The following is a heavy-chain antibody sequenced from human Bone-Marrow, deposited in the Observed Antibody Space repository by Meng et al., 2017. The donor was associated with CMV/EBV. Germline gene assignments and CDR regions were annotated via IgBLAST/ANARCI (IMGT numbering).Heavy chain of an antibody. J-gene: IGHJ6*02. CDR2: IKQDGSEK. D-gene: IGHD2-2*01. CDR1: GFTFSSYW. V-gene: IGHV3-7*03. Sequence: GESLKISCAASGFTFSSYWMSWVRQAPGKGLEWVANIKQDGSEKYYVDSVKGRFTISRDNAKNTLYLQMDSLRVEDTAVYYCARENVPDAIDDTYGMDIWGRGTTVTVSS. CDR3: ARENVPDAIDDTYGMDI.